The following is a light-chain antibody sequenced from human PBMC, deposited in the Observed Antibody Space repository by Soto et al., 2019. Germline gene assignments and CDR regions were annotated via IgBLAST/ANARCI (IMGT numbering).Light chain of an antibody. CDR3: NSYTLSKTVI. Sequence: QSVLTQPASVSGSPGQSITISCSGTSSDVGAHDFVSWYQHHPDKAPKVIIFEVTKRPSGVSDRFSGSNTGNTASLTISGLQAEDEADYYCNSYTLSKTVIFGGGTKVTVL. CDR2: EVT. J-gene: IGLJ2*01. V-gene: IGLV2-14*01. CDR1: SSDVGAHDF.